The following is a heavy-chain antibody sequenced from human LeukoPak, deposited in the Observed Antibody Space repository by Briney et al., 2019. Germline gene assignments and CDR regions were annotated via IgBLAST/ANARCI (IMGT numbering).Heavy chain of an antibody. V-gene: IGHV4-59*01. CDR1: GGSISNYY. D-gene: IGHD5-24*01. CDR3: ARGDGYNWEYFFDY. Sequence: SETMSLTCTVSGGSISNYYWSWIRQPPGKGLEWIGYMSYSGNTNYNPSLKSRVTISLDTSKNQFPLKLTSVTAADTALYYCARGDGYNWEYFFDYWGQGTLVTVSS. CDR2: MSYSGNT. J-gene: IGHJ4*02.